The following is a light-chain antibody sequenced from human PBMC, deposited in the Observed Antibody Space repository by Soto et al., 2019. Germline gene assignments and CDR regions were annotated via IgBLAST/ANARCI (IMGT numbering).Light chain of an antibody. CDR3: AAWDDSRNKV. CDR2: NNN. J-gene: IGLJ1*01. Sequence: QAVVTQPPSASGTPGQRVTISCSGSNSNIGSNTVNWYQQLPGTAPKLLIYNNNHRPSGVPDRFSGSKSGTSASLAISGLQSEDEADYYCAAWDDSRNKVFGTGTKLTVL. CDR1: NSNIGSNT. V-gene: IGLV1-44*01.